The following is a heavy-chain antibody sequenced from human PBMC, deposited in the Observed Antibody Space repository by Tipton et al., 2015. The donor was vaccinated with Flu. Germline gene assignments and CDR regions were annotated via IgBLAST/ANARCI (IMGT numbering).Heavy chain of an antibody. CDR2: INYSGRT. D-gene: IGHD1-1*01. V-gene: IGHV4-61*01. Sequence: TLSLTCTVSGGSVYSGPYYWNWIRLPPGKGLEWLGYINYSGRTNYNLSLKSRLTISFDTSKNQLSLNVTSVTAADAAIYYCARVIIRGWNTYYMDVWGKGTTVTVSS. CDR3: ARVIIRGWNTYYMDV. CDR1: GGSVYSGPYY. J-gene: IGHJ6*03.